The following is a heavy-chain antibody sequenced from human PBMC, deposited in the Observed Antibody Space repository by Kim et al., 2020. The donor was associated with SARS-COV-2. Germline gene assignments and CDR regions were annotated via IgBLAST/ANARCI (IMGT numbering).Heavy chain of an antibody. CDR3: AREYGIAAAADDAFDI. J-gene: IGHJ3*02. D-gene: IGHD6-13*01. CDR2: IYSGGST. V-gene: IGHV3-53*04. CDR1: VSSNY. Sequence: VSSNYMSWVRQAPGKGLEWVSVIYSGGSTYYADSVKGRFTISRHNSKNTLYLQMNSLRAEDTAVYYCAREYGIAAAADDAFDIWGQGTMV.